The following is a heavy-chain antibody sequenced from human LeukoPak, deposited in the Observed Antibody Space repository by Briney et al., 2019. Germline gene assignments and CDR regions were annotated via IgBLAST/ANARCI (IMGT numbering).Heavy chain of an antibody. J-gene: IGHJ4*02. CDR1: GGSISHYY. CDR3: ARDREVGATGYYFDY. CDR2: IYYSGST. V-gene: IGHV4-59*12. Sequence: PSETLSLTCTVSGGSISHYYWSWIRQPPGRGLEWIGYIYYSGSTNYNPSLKSRVTISVDTSKNHFSLRLSSVTAADTAVYYCARDREVGATGYYFDYWGQGTLVTVSS. D-gene: IGHD1-26*01.